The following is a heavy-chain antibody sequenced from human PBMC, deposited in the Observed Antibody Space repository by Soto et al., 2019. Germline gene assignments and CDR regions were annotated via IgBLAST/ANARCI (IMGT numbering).Heavy chain of an antibody. CDR2: IYTGDSDT. D-gene: IGHD2-21*02. J-gene: IGHJ3*02. CDR1: VYSFTSYW. V-gene: IGHV5-51*01. CDR3: ARPPYCGGDCYPGRLAFDI. Sequence: PGEALEIAWRGSVYSFTSYWIGWVRQMPGKGLEVMGIIYTGDSDTRYSPPFNGQVTNSTDTSIRTAYLQWSSLKASDTAMYYCARPPYCGGDCYPGRLAFDIWGQGTMVTVSS.